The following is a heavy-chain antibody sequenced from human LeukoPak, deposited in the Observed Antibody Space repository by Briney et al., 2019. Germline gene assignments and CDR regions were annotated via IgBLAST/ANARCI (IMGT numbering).Heavy chain of an antibody. CDR3: ANRRRASRGYGMDV. CDR2: IIPIFGTA. Sequence: GSSVKVSCKASGGTFSSYGISWVRQAPGQGLGWMGGIIPIFGTANYAQKFQGRVTITADESTSTAYMELSSLRSEDTAVYYCANRRRASRGYGMDVWGQGITVTVSS. CDR1: GGTFSSYG. J-gene: IGHJ6*02. V-gene: IGHV1-69*01. D-gene: IGHD1-1*01.